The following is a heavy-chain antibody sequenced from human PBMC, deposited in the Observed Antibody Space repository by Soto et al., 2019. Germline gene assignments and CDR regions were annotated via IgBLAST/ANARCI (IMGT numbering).Heavy chain of an antibody. CDR1: GGSISSSSSY. Sequence: QLQLQESGPGLVKPSETLSLTCNVSGGSISSSSSYWAWFRQPPGKELEWIENIFYAGNTYYNPSLKSRVTVSVDTSKNQFPLKLYSVTAADTAVYYCARQAAAPGIDLWFDPWGQGTLVTVSS. V-gene: IGHV4-39*01. CDR3: ARQAAAPGIDLWFDP. J-gene: IGHJ5*02. CDR2: IFYAGNT. D-gene: IGHD6-13*01.